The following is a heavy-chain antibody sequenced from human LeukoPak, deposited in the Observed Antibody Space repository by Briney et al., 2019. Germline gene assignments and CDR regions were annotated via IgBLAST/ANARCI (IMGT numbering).Heavy chain of an antibody. V-gene: IGHV4-39*01. CDR1: GGSISSSSYY. J-gene: IGHJ4*02. CDR3: ARVQRWELLSAAYYFDY. D-gene: IGHD1-26*01. CDR2: IYYSGST. Sequence: SETLSLTCTVSGGSISSSSYYWGWIRQPPGKGLEWIGSIYYSGSTYYNPSLKSRVTISVDTSKNQFSLKLSSVTAADTAVYYCARVQRWELLSAAYYFDYWGQGALVTVSS.